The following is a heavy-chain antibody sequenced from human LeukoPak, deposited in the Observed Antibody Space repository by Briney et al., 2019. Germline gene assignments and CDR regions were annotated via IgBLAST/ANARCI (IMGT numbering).Heavy chain of an antibody. J-gene: IGHJ6*02. CDR2: ISGSGGST. D-gene: IGHD5-18*01. Sequence: GGSLRLSCAASGFTFSSYAMSWVRQAPGKGLEWVSSISGSGGSTYYADSVKGRFTISRDNSKNTLYLQMNSLRAEDTAVYYCAKVDETQLWPYYYYGMDVWGQGTTVTVSS. CDR3: AKVDETQLWPYYYYGMDV. V-gene: IGHV3-23*01. CDR1: GFTFSSYA.